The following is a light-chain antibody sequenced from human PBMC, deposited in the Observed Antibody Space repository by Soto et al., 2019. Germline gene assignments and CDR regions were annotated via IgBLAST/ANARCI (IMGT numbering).Light chain of an antibody. CDR1: SSDVGGYNY. Sequence: QSVLTQPPSASGSPGQSVAISCTGTSSDVGGYNYVSWYQPYPGKAPKLIMYEVTKRPSGVPDRFSGSKSGNTASLTVSGLQAEDEADYYCCSYVGSNNYVFGTGTKVTVL. CDR3: CSYVGSNNYV. V-gene: IGLV2-8*01. J-gene: IGLJ1*01. CDR2: EVT.